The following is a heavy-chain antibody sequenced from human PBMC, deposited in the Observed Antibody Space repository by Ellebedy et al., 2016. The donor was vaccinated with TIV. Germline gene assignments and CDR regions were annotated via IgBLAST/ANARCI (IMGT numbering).Heavy chain of an antibody. J-gene: IGHJ4*02. V-gene: IGHV1-69*13. CDR2: IIPIFGTA. CDR1: GGTFSSYA. D-gene: IGHD6-13*01. CDR3: ARGMAAAGRTPLGDY. Sequence: ASVKVSCKASGGTFSSYAISWVRQAPGQGLEWMGGIIPIFGTANYAQKFQGRVTITADESTSTAYMELSSLRSEDTAVYYCARGMAAAGRTPLGDYWGQGTLVTVSS.